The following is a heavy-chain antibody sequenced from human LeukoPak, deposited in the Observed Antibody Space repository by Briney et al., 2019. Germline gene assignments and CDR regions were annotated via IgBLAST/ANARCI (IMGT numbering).Heavy chain of an antibody. D-gene: IGHD5-18*01. CDR2: IYYNGDT. J-gene: IGHJ4*02. CDR3: ARVLRAASWRSYDY. Sequence: SETLSLTCAVYGGSFSGYYWNWIRQSPGKGLEWIGYIYYNGDTNYNPSLKSRVIISIDTSSNQFSLRLNSMTAADTAVYYCARVLRAASWRSYDYWGQGSLVTVSS. CDR1: GGSFSGYY. V-gene: IGHV4-59*01.